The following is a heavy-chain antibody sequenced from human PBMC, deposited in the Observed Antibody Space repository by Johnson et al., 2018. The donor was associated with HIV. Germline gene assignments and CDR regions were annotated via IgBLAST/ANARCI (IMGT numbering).Heavy chain of an antibody. J-gene: IGHJ3*02. CDR3: AKDLDSSGYCSLTDAFDI. CDR1: GFTFSSYA. D-gene: IGHD3-22*01. Sequence: QVQLVESGGGVVQPGRSLRLSCAASGFTFSSYAMHWVRQAPGKGLEWVAVISYDGSNKYYADSVKGRFTISRDNSKNTLYLQMNSLRAEDTAVYYCAKDLDSSGYCSLTDAFDIWGQGTMVTVSS. CDR2: ISYDGSNK. V-gene: IGHV3-30-3*01.